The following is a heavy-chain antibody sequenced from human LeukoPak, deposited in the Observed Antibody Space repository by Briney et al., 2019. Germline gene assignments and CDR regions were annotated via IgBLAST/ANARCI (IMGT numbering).Heavy chain of an antibody. J-gene: IGHJ4*02. CDR3: ARLDTAMVCDY. V-gene: IGHV1-46*01. CDR1: GYTFTSYY. Sequence: ASVKVSCKASGYTFTSYYMHWVRQAPGQGLEWMGIINPSGGSTSYAQKFQGRVTMTRDMSTSTVYMELSSLRPEDTAVYYCARLDTAMVCDYWGQGTLVTVSS. D-gene: IGHD5-18*01. CDR2: INPSGGST.